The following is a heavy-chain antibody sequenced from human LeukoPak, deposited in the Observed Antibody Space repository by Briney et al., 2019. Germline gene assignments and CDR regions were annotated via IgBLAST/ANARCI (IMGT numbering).Heavy chain of an antibody. CDR2: IWYDGSNK. CDR1: GFTFSSYG. D-gene: IGHD2-2*01. V-gene: IGHV3-33*01. Sequence: GRSLRLSCAASGFTFSSYGMHWVRQAPGKGLEWVAVIWYDGSNKYYADSVKGRFTISRDNSKNTLYLQMNSLRAEDTAVYYCATLGDCSSTSCYYFDYWGQGTLVTVSS. CDR3: ATLGDCSSTSCYYFDY. J-gene: IGHJ4*02.